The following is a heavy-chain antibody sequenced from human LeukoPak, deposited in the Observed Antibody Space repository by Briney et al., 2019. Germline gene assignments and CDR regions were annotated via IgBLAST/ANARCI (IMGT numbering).Heavy chain of an antibody. V-gene: IGHV3-23*01. CDR3: AKRGYYDSSGYAPLSC. Sequence: GGSLRLSCAASGFTFSNYAMCWVRQAPGKGLEWVSGISGSGDTTYHADSVKGRFTISRDNSKNTLFLQMNSLSVEDTAVYYCAKRGYYDSSGYAPLSCWGQGTLVTVSS. CDR1: GFTFSNYA. D-gene: IGHD3-22*01. J-gene: IGHJ4*02. CDR2: ISGSGDTT.